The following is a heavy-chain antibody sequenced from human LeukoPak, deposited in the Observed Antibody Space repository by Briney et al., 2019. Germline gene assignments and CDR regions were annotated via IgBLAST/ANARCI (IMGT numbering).Heavy chain of an antibody. CDR1: GYTFTSYG. CDR3: ARGKASTSIAAALDY. D-gene: IGHD6-13*01. J-gene: IGHJ4*02. CDR2: ISAYNGNT. Sequence: ASVKVSCKASGYTFTSYGISWVRQAPGQGLEWMGWISAYNGNTNYAQKLQGRVTMTTDTSTSTAYMELRSLRSDVTAVYYCARGKASTSIAAALDYWGQGTLVTVSS. V-gene: IGHV1-18*01.